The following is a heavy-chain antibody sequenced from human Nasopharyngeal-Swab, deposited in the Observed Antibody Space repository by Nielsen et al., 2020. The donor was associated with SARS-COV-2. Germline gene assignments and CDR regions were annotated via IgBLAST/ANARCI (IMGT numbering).Heavy chain of an antibody. Sequence: WIRQSPSRGLEWLGRPYYRSKWYNDYAVSVKSRITINPDTSKNQFSLHLNSVTPGDTAVYYCARARGAYGDYYYYYYTDVWGKGTTVTVSS. J-gene: IGHJ6*03. CDR3: ARARGAYGDYYYYYYTDV. D-gene: IGHD4-17*01. V-gene: IGHV6-1*01. CDR2: PYYRSKWYN.